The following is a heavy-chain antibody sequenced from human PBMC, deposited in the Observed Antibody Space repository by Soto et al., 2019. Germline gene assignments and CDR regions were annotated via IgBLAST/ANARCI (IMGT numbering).Heavy chain of an antibody. Sequence: GSLRLSCAASGFTFSSYSMNWVRQAPGKGLEWVSSISSSSSYIYYADSVKGRFTISRDNAKNSLYLQMNSLRAEDTAVYYCASYCGGDCYSAVYWGQGTLVTVSS. CDR3: ASYCGGDCYSAVY. CDR1: GFTFSSYS. V-gene: IGHV3-21*01. J-gene: IGHJ4*02. CDR2: ISSSSSYI. D-gene: IGHD2-21*02.